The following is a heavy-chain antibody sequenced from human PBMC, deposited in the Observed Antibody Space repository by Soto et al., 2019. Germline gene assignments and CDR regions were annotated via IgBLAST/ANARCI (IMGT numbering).Heavy chain of an antibody. V-gene: IGHV3-33*01. Sequence: QVQLVESGGGVVQPGRSLRLSCAASGFTFSSYGMHWVRQAPGKGLEWVAVIWYDGSNKYYADSVKGRFTISRDNSKNTLYLQMNSLRAEDTAVYYCARDCTVVVPAGPTTQYYCGMDVWGQGTTVTVSS. CDR3: ARDCTVVVPAGPTTQYYCGMDV. CDR1: GFTFSSYG. CDR2: IWYDGSNK. D-gene: IGHD2-2*01. J-gene: IGHJ6*02.